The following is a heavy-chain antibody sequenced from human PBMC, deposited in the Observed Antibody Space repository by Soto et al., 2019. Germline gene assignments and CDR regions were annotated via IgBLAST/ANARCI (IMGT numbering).Heavy chain of an antibody. CDR2: IYTAGGT. V-gene: IGHV3-53*02. CDR3: ARALPVAKGGFDH. J-gene: IGHJ5*02. CDR1: GFTVSNTY. Sequence: EVQLVETGGGLIQPGGSLRLSCAASGFTVSNTYMTWVRQPPGKGLECVSVIYTAGGTNYADSVKGRFIISRDNSTNTLYLQLYGLRAEDTDVYYCARALPVAKGGFDHWGQGTLVTVSS. D-gene: IGHD2-2*01.